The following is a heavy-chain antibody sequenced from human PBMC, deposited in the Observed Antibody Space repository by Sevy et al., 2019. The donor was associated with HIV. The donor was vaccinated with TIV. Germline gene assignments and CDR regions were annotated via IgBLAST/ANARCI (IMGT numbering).Heavy chain of an antibody. CDR3: AKGPRPMITFGGVADF. Sequence: GGSLRLSCATSGFTFSTYGMHWVRQAPVKGQEWVAFIRHDGSTRYYTDSVRGRFTISRDNSRNTLYLQMNSLRTEDTALYYCAKGPRPMITFGGVADFWGQGTLVTVSS. CDR2: IRHDGSTR. D-gene: IGHD3-16*01. CDR1: GFTFSTYG. J-gene: IGHJ4*02. V-gene: IGHV3-30*02.